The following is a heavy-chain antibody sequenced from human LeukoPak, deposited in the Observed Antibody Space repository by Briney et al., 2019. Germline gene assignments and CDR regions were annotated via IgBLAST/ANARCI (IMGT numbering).Heavy chain of an antibody. CDR2: IRSNSRGI. CDR1: GFTFNSYT. J-gene: IGHJ6*02. V-gene: IGHV3-21*06. D-gene: IGHD1-1*01. CDR3: ARDGASIDDQYYGLDV. Sequence: AGGSLRLSCAASGFTFNSYTMNWVRQAPGKGLESVSSIRSNSRGINYADSVKGRFTISRDNDKNTVFLEMNSLRAEDTAVYCARDGASIDDQYYGLDVWGQGTTVTVSS.